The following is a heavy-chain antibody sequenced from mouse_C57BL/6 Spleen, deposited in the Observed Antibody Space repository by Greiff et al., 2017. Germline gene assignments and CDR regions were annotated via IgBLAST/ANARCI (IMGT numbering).Heavy chain of an antibody. CDR3: ARRAGFRYAMDY. V-gene: IGHV1-52*01. D-gene: IGHD3-3*01. Sequence: VQLQQPGAELVRPGSSVKLSCKASGYTFTSYWMHWVKQRPIQGLEWIGNIDPSDSETHYNQKFKDKATLTVDKSSSTAYMQLSSLTSEDSAVYYCARRAGFRYAMDYWGQGTSVTVSS. CDR1: GYTFTSYW. J-gene: IGHJ4*01. CDR2: IDPSDSET.